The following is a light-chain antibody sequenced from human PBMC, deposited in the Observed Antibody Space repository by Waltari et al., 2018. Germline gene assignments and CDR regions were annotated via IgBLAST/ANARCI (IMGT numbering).Light chain of an antibody. V-gene: IGKV1-5*03. Sequence: DIQMNQSPSTLSDSVGDSVTITCRASQSISNWLAWYQQKSGEAPKLLIFEASTLQSGVPSRFSGSGSGTEFTLTISSLQPDDLATYYCQQYNNYLLTFGGGTKVEIK. J-gene: IGKJ4*01. CDR3: QQYNNYLLT. CDR1: QSISNW. CDR2: EAS.